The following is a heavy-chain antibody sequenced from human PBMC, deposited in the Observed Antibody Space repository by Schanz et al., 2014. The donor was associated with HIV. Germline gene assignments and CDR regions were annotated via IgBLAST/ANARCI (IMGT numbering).Heavy chain of an antibody. CDR1: GFTFSSYA. J-gene: IGHJ2*01. CDR3: ALSRPSGYGGSWYFDL. Sequence: VQLVESGGGVVQPGGSLRLSCAASGFTFSSYAMSWVRQAPGKGLEWVSGFSGSGGSTYYADSVKGRFTISRDNSKNTLYLQMNSLRAEDTAVYYCALSRPSGYGGSWYFDLWGRGTLVAVSS. D-gene: IGHD2-15*01. CDR2: FSGSGGST. V-gene: IGHV3-23*04.